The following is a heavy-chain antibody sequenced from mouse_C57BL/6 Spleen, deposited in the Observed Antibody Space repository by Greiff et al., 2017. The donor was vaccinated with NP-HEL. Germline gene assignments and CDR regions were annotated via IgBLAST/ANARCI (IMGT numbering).Heavy chain of an antibody. J-gene: IGHJ2*01. CDR3: ARTKAVVSTGYFDY. D-gene: IGHD1-1*01. CDR1: GYTFTSYW. CDR2: IHPNSGST. Sequence: QVLLQQPGAELVKPGASVKLSCKASGYTFTSYWMHWVKQRPGQGLEWIGMIHPNSGSTNYMETFKSKATLTVDKSSSIAYMQLSSLTSEDSAVYYCARTKAVVSTGYFDYWGQGPTLTVSS. V-gene: IGHV1-64*01.